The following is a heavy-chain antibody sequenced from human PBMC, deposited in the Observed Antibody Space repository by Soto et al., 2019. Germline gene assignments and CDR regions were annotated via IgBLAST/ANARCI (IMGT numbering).Heavy chain of an antibody. CDR1: GFTLSSYA. Sequence: GGSLRLSCAASGFTLSSYAMSWVRQAPGQGLEWVSAISGSGGSTYYADSVKGRFTISRDNSKNTLYLQMNSLRAEETAVYYCATDRRVAVARNWFDPWGQGTLVTVSS. CDR3: ATDRRVAVARNWFDP. CDR2: ISGSGGST. V-gene: IGHV3-23*01. J-gene: IGHJ5*02. D-gene: IGHD6-19*01.